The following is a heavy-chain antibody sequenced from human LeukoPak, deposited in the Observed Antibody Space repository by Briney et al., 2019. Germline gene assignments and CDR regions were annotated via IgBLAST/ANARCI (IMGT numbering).Heavy chain of an antibody. CDR2: INTYNGNT. CDR3: ARDPGTRVVHP. J-gene: IGHJ5*02. V-gene: IGHV1-18*01. Sequence: ASVKVSCKAAGYTFTTYGISWVRQAPGQGLEWMGWINTYNGNTHYAQKVQGRVTMTTDTSTSTAYMELRSLRSGDTALYYCARDPGTRVVHPWGQGTLVTVSS. CDR1: GYTFTTYG. D-gene: IGHD2-2*01.